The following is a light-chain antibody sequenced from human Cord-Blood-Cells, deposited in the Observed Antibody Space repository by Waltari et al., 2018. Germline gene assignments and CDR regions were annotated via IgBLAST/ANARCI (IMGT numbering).Light chain of an antibody. CDR3: QQSYSTPRT. CDR2: AAA. V-gene: IGKV1-39*01. J-gene: IGKJ2*02. Sequence: DIQMTQSPSSLSASVGDRVTITCRASQSISSYLNWYQQKPGKAPKLLNYAAASLQSGFPSRFSGCGSGTDFTITISSLQPEDFATYYCQQSYSTPRTFGQGTKLEIK. CDR1: QSISSY.